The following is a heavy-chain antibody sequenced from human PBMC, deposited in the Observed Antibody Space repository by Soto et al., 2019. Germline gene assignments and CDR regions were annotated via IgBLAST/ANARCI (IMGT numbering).Heavy chain of an antibody. V-gene: IGHV1-46*01. J-gene: IGHJ3*02. CDR3: ARVMFCGGDCYSAFDI. CDR2: INPSGGST. D-gene: IGHD2-21*02. CDR1: GYTFTSYY. Sequence: ASVKVSCKASGYTFTSYYMHWVRQAPGQGLEWMGIINPSGGSTSYAQRFQGRVTMTRDTSTSTVYMELSSLRSEDTAVYYCARVMFCGGDCYSAFDIWGQGTMVTVSS.